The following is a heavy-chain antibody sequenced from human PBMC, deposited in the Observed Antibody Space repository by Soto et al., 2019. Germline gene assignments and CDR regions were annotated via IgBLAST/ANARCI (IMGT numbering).Heavy chain of an antibody. J-gene: IGHJ3*01. V-gene: IGHV3-64D*08. CDR1: GFTSSSDS. CDR2: TGNNGITT. D-gene: IGHD4-17*01. CDR3: VKALGGAYNSRAFDL. Sequence: GRTLRLSCAASGFTSSSDSWIWVRQAPGKGLECVSATGNNGITTYYADSVRGRFTISRDNSMNTLFLQMSSLRTEDTAVYYCVKALGGAYNSRAFDLWGQGTMVTVSS.